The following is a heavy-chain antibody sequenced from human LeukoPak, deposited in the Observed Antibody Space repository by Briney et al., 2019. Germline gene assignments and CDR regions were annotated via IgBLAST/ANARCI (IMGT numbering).Heavy chain of an antibody. CDR3: TTFDM. CDR2: ITSDGSNK. V-gene: IGHV3-30*03. Sequence: GGSLRLSCAASGFTFTNYGIHWFLLAPGRGREWVTGITSDGSNKHYAHSVKGRFTISRDDSKNTLYLKMNSLRVDDTALYYCTTFDMCRQGKMATVSS. CDR1: GFTFTNYG. J-gene: IGHJ3*02.